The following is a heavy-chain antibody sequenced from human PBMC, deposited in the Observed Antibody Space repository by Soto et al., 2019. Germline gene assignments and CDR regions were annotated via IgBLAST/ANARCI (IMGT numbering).Heavy chain of an antibody. V-gene: IGHV3-30*03. CDR2: ISYDGSNK. CDR1: GFTFSSYG. D-gene: IGHD1-1*01. Sequence: QVQLVESGGGVVQPGRSLRISCAASGFTFSSYGMHWVRQAPGKGLEWVAVISYDGSNKYYADSLKGRFTISRDNSRNTLFLQMNSLRAEDTAVYYCARDSVLEYGNWFDPWGQGTLVTVSS. CDR3: ARDSVLEYGNWFDP. J-gene: IGHJ5*02.